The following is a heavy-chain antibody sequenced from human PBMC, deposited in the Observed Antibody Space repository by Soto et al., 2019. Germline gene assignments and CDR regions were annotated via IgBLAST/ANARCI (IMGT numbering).Heavy chain of an antibody. CDR3: ARLHGLTTFDL. CDR2: IYYTGST. V-gene: IGHV4-59*08. CDR1: GGSISTYY. Sequence: QVQLQESGPGLVKPSETLSLTCTVSGGSISTYYWSWIRQPPGKGLEWIGYIYYTGSTNYNPSLKSGVTISIDTSKNQCSLKVNSVTAADTSVYYCARLHGLTTFDLWGRGTLVTVSS. J-gene: IGHJ2*01. D-gene: IGHD4-17*01.